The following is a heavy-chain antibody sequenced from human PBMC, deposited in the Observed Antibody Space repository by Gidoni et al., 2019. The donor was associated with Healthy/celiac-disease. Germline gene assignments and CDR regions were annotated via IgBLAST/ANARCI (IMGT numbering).Heavy chain of an antibody. CDR1: GGSISSGGYY. CDR3: ARDAMANYGSGSYPRNWFDP. J-gene: IGHJ5*02. Sequence: QVQLQESGPGLVKPSQTLSLTCTVSGGSISSGGYYWSWIRQHPGKGLEWIGYIYYSGSTYYNPSLKSRVTISVDTSKNQFSLKLSSVTAADTAVYYCARDAMANYGSGSYPRNWFDPWGQGTLVTVSS. V-gene: IGHV4-31*03. CDR2: IYYSGST. D-gene: IGHD3-10*01.